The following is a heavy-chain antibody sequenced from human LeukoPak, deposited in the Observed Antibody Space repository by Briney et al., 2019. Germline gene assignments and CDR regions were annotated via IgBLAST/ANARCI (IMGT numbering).Heavy chain of an antibody. CDR3: ARNLLGTGYSLSYIDY. CDR2: IIPILGIA. V-gene: IGHV1-69*04. D-gene: IGHD5-18*01. Sequence: SVKVSCKASGGAFSSYAISWVRQAPGQGLEWMGRIIPILGIANYAQKFQGRVTITADKSTSTAYMELSSLRSEDTAVYYCARNLLGTGYSLSYIDYWGQGTLVTVSS. CDR1: GGAFSSYA. J-gene: IGHJ4*02.